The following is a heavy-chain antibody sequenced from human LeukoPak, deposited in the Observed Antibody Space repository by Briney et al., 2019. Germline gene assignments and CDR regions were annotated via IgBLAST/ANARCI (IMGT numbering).Heavy chain of an antibody. V-gene: IGHV3-23*01. CDR2: ISGSGGST. CDR1: GFTFRSYA. Sequence: GGSLRLSCAASGFTFRSYAMSWVRQAPGKGLEWVSAISGSGGSTYYADSVKGRFTISRDNSKNTLYLQMNSLRAEDTAVYYCAKDSYRYCSGGSCYFDYWGQGTLVTVSS. CDR3: AKDSYRYCSGGSCYFDY. D-gene: IGHD2-15*01. J-gene: IGHJ4*02.